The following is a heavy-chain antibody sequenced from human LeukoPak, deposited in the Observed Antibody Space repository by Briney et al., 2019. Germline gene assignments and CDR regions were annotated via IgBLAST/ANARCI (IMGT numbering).Heavy chain of an antibody. D-gene: IGHD2-21*02. J-gene: IGHJ4*02. Sequence: ASVKVSCKPSGYTFTSYGIGWVRQAPGQGLEWMGWIRVYNGDTNYAQKFKGRVTMTTDTSTSTAYMELRSLRSDDTAVYYCARYRTGWGRRLDYWGQGTLVTVSS. CDR2: IRVYNGDT. CDR1: GYTFTSYG. V-gene: IGHV1-18*01. CDR3: ARYRTGWGRRLDY.